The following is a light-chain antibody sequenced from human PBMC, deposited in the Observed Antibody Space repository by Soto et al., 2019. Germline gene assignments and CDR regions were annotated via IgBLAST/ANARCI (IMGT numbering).Light chain of an antibody. CDR2: GAS. J-gene: IGKJ5*01. Sequence: DIVLTQSPGTLSLSPGERATLSCRASQSVISRYLAWYQQKPGQPPRLLIYGASNRATGIPDRFSGSGSGTDFSLTISRLEPEDFAVYYCQQYGSSPPITFGQGTRLEIK. CDR3: QQYGSSPPIT. V-gene: IGKV3-20*01. CDR1: QSVISRY.